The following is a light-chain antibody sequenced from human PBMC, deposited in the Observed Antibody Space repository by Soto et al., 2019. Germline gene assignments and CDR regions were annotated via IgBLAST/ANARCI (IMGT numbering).Light chain of an antibody. CDR1: QSVSSN. J-gene: IGKJ1*01. Sequence: EIVMTQSPATLSVSPGERASLSCRASQSVSSNLAWYQQKPGQAPRLLIYGASTRATGIPARFSGSGSGTEFTLTISSLQSGEVAVYYCQQYDTWPPGTFGQGTKVDIK. CDR3: QQYDTWPPGT. V-gene: IGKV3-15*01. CDR2: GAS.